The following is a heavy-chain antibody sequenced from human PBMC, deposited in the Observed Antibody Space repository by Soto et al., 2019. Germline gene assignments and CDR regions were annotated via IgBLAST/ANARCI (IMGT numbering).Heavy chain of an antibody. V-gene: IGHV4-61*01. D-gene: IGHD3-10*01. J-gene: IGHJ6*02. CDR3: ARDRGPYSSASRAHYGLDV. CDR1: GGSVTSGRDY. Sequence: QVQLQESGPGLVKPSGTLSLTCTVSGGSVTSGRDYWSWIRQPPGKGLEWIGCILYGGSTSSNPSLKSRLTISLDSSDNQFSLKLRSVTAADTAVYYCARDRGPYSSASRAHYGLDVWGQWTTVTVSS. CDR2: ILYGGST.